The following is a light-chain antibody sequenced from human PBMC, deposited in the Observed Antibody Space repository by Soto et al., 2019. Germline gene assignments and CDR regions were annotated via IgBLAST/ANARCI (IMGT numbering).Light chain of an antibody. CDR1: SSDIGGYNY. CDR3: SSYTISNSWV. Sequence: QSALTQPASVSGSPGQSITISCTGTSSDIGGYNYVSWYQQYPGKAPRLMIYEVSNRPSGVSNRFSGSKSGNTASLTISGLRAEDEADYYCSSYTISNSWVFGGGTKLTVL. V-gene: IGLV2-14*01. J-gene: IGLJ3*02. CDR2: EVS.